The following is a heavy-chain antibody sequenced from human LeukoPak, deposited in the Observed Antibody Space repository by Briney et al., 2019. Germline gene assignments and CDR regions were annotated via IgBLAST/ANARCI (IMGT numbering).Heavy chain of an antibody. J-gene: IGHJ6*03. D-gene: IGHD6-19*01. V-gene: IGHV7-4-1*02. CDR1: GYTFTSYA. CDR2: INTNTGNP. CDR3: ARDWRQQWLFYYYYYMDV. Sequence: ASVKVSCKASGYTFTSYAMNWVRQAPGQGLEWMGWINTNTGNPTYAQGFTGRFVFSLDTSVSTAYLQISSLKAEDTAVYYCARDWRQQWLFYYYYYMDVWGKGTTVTVSS.